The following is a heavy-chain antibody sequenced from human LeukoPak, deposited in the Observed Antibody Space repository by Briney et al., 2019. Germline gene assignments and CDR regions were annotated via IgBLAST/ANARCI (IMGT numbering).Heavy chain of an antibody. CDR2: IYYSGST. V-gene: IGHV4-61*01. D-gene: IGHD2-15*01. Sequence: PSVTLSLTCTVSGGSVSSGSYYWSWIRQPPGKGLEWIGYIYYSGSTNYNPSLKSRVTISVDTSKNQLSLKLSSVTAADTAVYYCARGSCSGGSCYPTYGMDVWGQGTTVTVSS. CDR3: ARGSCSGGSCYPTYGMDV. J-gene: IGHJ6*02. CDR1: GGSVSSGSYY.